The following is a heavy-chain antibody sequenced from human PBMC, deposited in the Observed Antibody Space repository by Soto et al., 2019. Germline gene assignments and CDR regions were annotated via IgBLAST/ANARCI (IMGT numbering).Heavy chain of an antibody. Sequence: EVPLLESGGGLVQPGGSLRLSCAASGFTFSSYAMSWVRQAPGKGLEWVSAISGSGGSTYYADPVKGRFTTSRDNGKNTLYLQMNSLSAGDTAVYYCASPPRGGYEPEWGQGTLVTVSS. CDR1: GFTFSSYA. D-gene: IGHD5-12*01. J-gene: IGHJ4*02. CDR2: ISGSGGST. V-gene: IGHV3-23*01. CDR3: ASPPRGGYEPE.